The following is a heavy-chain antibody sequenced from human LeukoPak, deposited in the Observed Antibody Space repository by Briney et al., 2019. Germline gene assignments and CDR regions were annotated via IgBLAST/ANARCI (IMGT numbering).Heavy chain of an antibody. CDR2: FERGGHT. CDR1: GFIVSSTY. Sequence: PGGSLRLSCAASGFIVSSTYMSWVRQTPGKGLEWVSTFERGGHTAYADSVKGRFTISRDVSENTIYLQVNSLRVEDTAVYYCAKGDTDCTCPGYWGQGTLVTVSS. V-gene: IGHV3-53*01. D-gene: IGHD2-21*02. J-gene: IGHJ4*02. CDR3: AKGDTDCTCPGY.